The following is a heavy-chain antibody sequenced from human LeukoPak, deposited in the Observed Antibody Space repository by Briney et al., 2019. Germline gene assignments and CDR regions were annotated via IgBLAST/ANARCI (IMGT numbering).Heavy chain of an antibody. Sequence: GGSLRLSCAASGFTVSSNYMSWVRQAPGKGLEWVSVIYSGGSTYYADSVKGRFTISRDNSKNTLYLQMNSLRAEDTAVYYCARGYGDYNNNWFDPWGQGTLVTVSS. D-gene: IGHD4-17*01. CDR3: ARGYGDYNNNWFDP. V-gene: IGHV3-53*01. CDR2: IYSGGST. CDR1: GFTVSSNY. J-gene: IGHJ5*02.